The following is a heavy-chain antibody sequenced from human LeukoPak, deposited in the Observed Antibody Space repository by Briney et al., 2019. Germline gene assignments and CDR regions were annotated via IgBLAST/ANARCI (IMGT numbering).Heavy chain of an antibody. CDR1: GFTFSNYN. V-gene: IGHV3-69-1*01. CDR3: ARAQSGFWSGYCFDY. CDR2: ISSTSTI. Sequence: PGGSLRLSCAASGFTFSNYNMNWVRQAPGKGLEWVSYISSTSTIYYADSVRGRFTVSRDNAKNSLYLQMNSLRAEDTAVYYCARAQSGFWSGYCFDYWGQGTLVTVSS. J-gene: IGHJ4*02. D-gene: IGHD3-3*01.